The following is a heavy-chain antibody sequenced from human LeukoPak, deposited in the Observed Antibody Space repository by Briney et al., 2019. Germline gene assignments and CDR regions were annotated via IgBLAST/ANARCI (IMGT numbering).Heavy chain of an antibody. CDR2: TYSGGTT. D-gene: IGHD2-2*01. Sequence: GGSLRLSCAGSGFSVSDNYMTWVRQAPGKGPEWVSVTYSGGTTYYANSVEGRFTISRDSAKNTLYLQMNSLRTEDAAVYYCAKEGGLGYCSTTSCAFAHWGRGTLVTVSS. J-gene: IGHJ4*02. CDR3: AKEGGLGYCSTTSCAFAH. V-gene: IGHV3-53*01. CDR1: GFSVSDNY.